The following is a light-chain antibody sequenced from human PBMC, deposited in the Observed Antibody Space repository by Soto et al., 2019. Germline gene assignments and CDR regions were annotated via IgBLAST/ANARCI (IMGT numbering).Light chain of an antibody. CDR3: QQYGGSPPYT. CDR2: STS. J-gene: IGKJ2*01. V-gene: IGKV3-20*01. CDR1: QSVSSSY. Sequence: EIVLTQSPGTLSLSPGERATLSCRASQSVSSSYLAWYQQKPGQAPRLLISSTSNRATGIPARFSGSGSGTDLTLTISRLEPEDFAVYYCQQYGGSPPYTFGQGTKLEIK.